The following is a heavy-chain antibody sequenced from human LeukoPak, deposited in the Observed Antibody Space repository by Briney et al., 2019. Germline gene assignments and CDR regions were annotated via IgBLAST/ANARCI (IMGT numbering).Heavy chain of an antibody. CDR2: IIPIFGTA. V-gene: IGHV1-69*13. CDR3: ARACGGGSCRRNWFDP. CDR1: GGTFSSYA. Sequence: ASVKVSCKASGGTFSSYAISWVRQAPGQGLEWMGGIIPIFGTANYAQEFQGRVTITADESTSTAYMELSSLRSEDTAVYYCARACGGGSCRRNWFDPWGQGTLVTVSS. J-gene: IGHJ5*02. D-gene: IGHD2-15*01.